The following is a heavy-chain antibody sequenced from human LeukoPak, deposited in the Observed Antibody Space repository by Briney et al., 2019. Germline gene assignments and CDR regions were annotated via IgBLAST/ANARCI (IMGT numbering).Heavy chain of an antibody. CDR3: ARDSFGTSRPSDY. V-gene: IGHV1-3*04. CDR1: GYTFTRYT. D-gene: IGHD2-2*01. Sequence: ASVTVSCKASGYTFTRYTVHWVRQAPGQRLEWMGWINTDNGGTKYSQKFQGRLTITRDTSASTAYMELSSLRSEDTAIYFCARDSFGTSRPSDYWGQGTLVTVSA. CDR2: INTDNGGT. J-gene: IGHJ4*02.